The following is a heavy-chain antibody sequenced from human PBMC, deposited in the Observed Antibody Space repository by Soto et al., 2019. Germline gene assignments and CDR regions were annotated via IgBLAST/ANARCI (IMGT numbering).Heavy chain of an antibody. CDR1: GFNLINYA. CDR2: ISYDGDNK. D-gene: IGHD3-10*01. Sequence: GGSLRLSCAASGFNLINYAMHWVRQAPGKGLEWVAVISYDGDNKYYADSVKGRFTVSRDNSKNTLYLQLNSLTVGDTARYYCARVPDKSGSKEGDFDYWGQGTLVTVSS. J-gene: IGHJ4*02. V-gene: IGHV3-30-3*01. CDR3: ARVPDKSGSKEGDFDY.